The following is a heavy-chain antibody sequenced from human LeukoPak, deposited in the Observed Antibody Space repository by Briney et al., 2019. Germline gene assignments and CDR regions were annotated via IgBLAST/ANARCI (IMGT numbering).Heavy chain of an antibody. CDR2: IKQDGSEK. D-gene: IGHD3-22*01. CDR3: ARARSGCFDY. V-gene: IGHV3-7*01. CDR1: GFTFSGYW. J-gene: IGHJ4*02. Sequence: PGGSLRLSCAASGFTFSGYWMSWVRQAPGKGLEWVANIKQDGSEKYYVDSVKGRFTISRDNAKNSLYLQMNSLRAEDTAVYYCARARSGCFDYWGQGTLVTVSS.